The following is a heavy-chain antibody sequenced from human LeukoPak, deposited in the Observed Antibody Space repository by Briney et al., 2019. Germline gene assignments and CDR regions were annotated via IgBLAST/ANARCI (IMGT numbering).Heavy chain of an antibody. CDR3: AREILGGFNPGAY. Sequence: PSGTLSLTCGVSGGSISSTNFWSWVRQPPGKGLEWIGEIHRSGSPNYNPSLQSRVTISIDRSRNQIVLELSSVTAADTAVYYCAREILGGFNPGAYWGQGTLVTVSS. J-gene: IGHJ4*02. V-gene: IGHV4-4*02. CDR1: GGSISSTNF. CDR2: IHRSGSP. D-gene: IGHD1-14*01.